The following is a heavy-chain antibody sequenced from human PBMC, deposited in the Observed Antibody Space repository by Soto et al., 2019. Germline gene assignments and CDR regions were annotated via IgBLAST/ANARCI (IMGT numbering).Heavy chain of an antibody. CDR3: ARKSSSWSPFDY. V-gene: IGHV4-59*01. Sequence: SETLSLTCTFSGDSISGYYWSWIRQPPGKGLEWIGYIYYSGSTNYNPSLKSRVTISVDTSKNQFSLNLSSVTAADTAVYYCARKSSSWSPFDYWGQGTLVTVSS. J-gene: IGHJ4*02. CDR1: GDSISGYY. CDR2: IYYSGST. D-gene: IGHD6-13*01.